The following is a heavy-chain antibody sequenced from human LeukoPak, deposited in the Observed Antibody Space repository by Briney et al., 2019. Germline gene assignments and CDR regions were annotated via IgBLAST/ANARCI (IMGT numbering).Heavy chain of an antibody. J-gene: IGHJ4*02. Sequence: GGSLRLSCAASGFTFSSYGMHWVRQAPGKGLEWVAVISYDGSNKYYADSVKGRFTISRDNSKNTLYLQMNSLRAEDTAVYYCAKDPTASVGFFDYWGQGTLVTVSS. CDR1: GFTFSSYG. D-gene: IGHD1-26*01. V-gene: IGHV3-30*18. CDR3: AKDPTASVGFFDY. CDR2: ISYDGSNK.